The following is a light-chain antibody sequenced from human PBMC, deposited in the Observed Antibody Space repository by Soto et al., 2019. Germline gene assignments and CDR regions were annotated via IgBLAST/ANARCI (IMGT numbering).Light chain of an antibody. CDR1: SSDVGGYNL. V-gene: IGLV2-23*01. Sequence: QSALTQPASVSGSPGQSITVSCAGTSSDVGGYNLVSWYQQHPGKAPELIIYEGTERPSGISPRFSGSKSGNTASLTISGLQAEDEADYYCSSYTSSSTYVFGSGTKVTVL. CDR3: SSYTSSSTYV. J-gene: IGLJ1*01. CDR2: EGT.